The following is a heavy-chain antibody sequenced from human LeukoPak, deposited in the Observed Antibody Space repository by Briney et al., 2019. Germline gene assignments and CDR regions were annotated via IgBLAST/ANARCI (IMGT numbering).Heavy chain of an antibody. J-gene: IGHJ5*02. CDR3: AKDIRGYSYGSWFDP. CDR1: GFTFDDYA. D-gene: IGHD5-18*01. CDR2: ISWNSGSI. V-gene: IGHV3-9*01. Sequence: GRSLRLSCAASGFTFDDYAMHWVRQAPGKGLEWVSGISWNSGSIGYADSVKGRFTISRDNAKNSLYLQMNSLRADDTALYYCAKDIRGYSYGSWFDPWGQGTLVTVSS.